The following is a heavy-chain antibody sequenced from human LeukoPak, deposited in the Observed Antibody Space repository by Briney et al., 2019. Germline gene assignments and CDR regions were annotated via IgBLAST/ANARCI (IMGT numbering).Heavy chain of an antibody. D-gene: IGHD6-25*01. Sequence: GASVKVSCKASGYTFTSYAMNWVRQAPGQGLEWMGWINTNTGNPTYAQGFTGRFVFSLDTSVSTAYLQISGLKAEDTAVYYCAKGGSARVFDYWGQGTLVTVSS. V-gene: IGHV7-4-1*02. CDR3: AKGGSARVFDY. CDR1: GYTFTSYA. CDR2: INTNTGNP. J-gene: IGHJ4*02.